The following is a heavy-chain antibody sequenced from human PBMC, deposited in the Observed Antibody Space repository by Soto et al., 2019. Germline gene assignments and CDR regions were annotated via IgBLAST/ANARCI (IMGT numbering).Heavy chain of an antibody. CDR2: IDPSDSYT. CDR3: ALTGETVAGARIVRAFDI. V-gene: IGHV5-10-1*01. J-gene: IGHJ3*02. CDR1: GYNFTNYW. Sequence: EVQLVQSGAEVKKPGESLRISCKGSGYNFTNYWISWVRQMPGKGLEWMGRIDPSDSYTDYSPSFQGHVTISVDKSISTAYLQGRSLQASDTAMYYCALTGETVAGARIVRAFDIWGQGTMLTVSS. D-gene: IGHD6-19*01.